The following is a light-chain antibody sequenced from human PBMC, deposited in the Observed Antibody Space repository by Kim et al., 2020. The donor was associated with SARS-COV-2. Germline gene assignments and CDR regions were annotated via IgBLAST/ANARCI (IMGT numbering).Light chain of an antibody. Sequence: QSIPISWTGTSSDVGGYNYVSWYQQHPGKAPKLMIYDVSNRPSGVSNRFSGSKSGNTASLTISGLQAEDEADYYCSSYTSSSTPVVFGGGTQLTVL. CDR2: DVS. CDR1: SSDVGGYNY. CDR3: SSYTSSSTPVV. V-gene: IGLV2-14*03. J-gene: IGLJ2*01.